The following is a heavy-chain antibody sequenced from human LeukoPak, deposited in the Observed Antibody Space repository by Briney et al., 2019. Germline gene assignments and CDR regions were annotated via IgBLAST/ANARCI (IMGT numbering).Heavy chain of an antibody. CDR2: INHRGST. J-gene: IGHJ4*02. Sequence: PSETLSLTCVVSGGSISSNNWWSWVRQPPGKGLEWIGEINHRGSTNYNPSLKSRVTISVDTSKNQFSLELNSVTAADTAVYYCATRGGNYYDSSGYFDYWARGTLVTVSS. CDR1: GGSISSNNW. D-gene: IGHD3-22*01. CDR3: ATRGGNYYDSSGYFDY. V-gene: IGHV4-4*02.